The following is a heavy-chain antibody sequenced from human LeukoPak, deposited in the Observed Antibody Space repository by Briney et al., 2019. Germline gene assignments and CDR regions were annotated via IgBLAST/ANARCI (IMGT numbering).Heavy chain of an antibody. D-gene: IGHD3-3*01. CDR1: GFTFDDYA. J-gene: IGHJ6*03. Sequence: GGSLRLSCAASGFTFDDYAMHWVRQAPGKGLEWVSGISWNSGSIGYADSVKGRFTISRDNAKNSLYLQMNSLRAEDTAVYYCARGNYDFWSGYYYYYYYYMDVWGKGTTVTVSS. CDR3: ARGNYDFWSGYYYYYYYYMDV. CDR2: ISWNSGSI. V-gene: IGHV3-9*01.